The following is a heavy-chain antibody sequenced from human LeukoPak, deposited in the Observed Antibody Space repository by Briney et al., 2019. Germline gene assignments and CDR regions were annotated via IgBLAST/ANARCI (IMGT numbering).Heavy chain of an antibody. V-gene: IGHV1-46*01. CDR2: INPSDPST. J-gene: IGHJ4*02. D-gene: IGHD6-13*01. CDR1: GYTFTSYS. CDR3: ARVLKYSSSPETIAAAGVDY. Sequence: ASVKVSCKASGYTFTSYSMNWVRQAPGQGPEWMGIINPSDPSTTYAQKFQGRVTMTRDTSISTAYMELSRLRSDDTAVYYCARVLKYSSSPETIAAAGVDYWGQGTLVTVSS.